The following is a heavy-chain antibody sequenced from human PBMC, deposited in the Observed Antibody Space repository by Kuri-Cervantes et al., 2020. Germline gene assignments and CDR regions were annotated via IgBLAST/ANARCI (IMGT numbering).Heavy chain of an antibody. V-gene: IGHV3-11*01. CDR1: GFTFSDYY. D-gene: IGHD6-19*01. J-gene: IGHJ4*02. CDR2: LSNSGNTI. Sequence: GESLKISCAASGFTFSDYYMSWIRQAPGKGLEWVSYLSNSGNTIYYADSVKGRFTISRDTAKTSLYLQMNSLRAEDTAVYYCARRDSGWSFDYWGQGTLVTVSS. CDR3: ARRDSGWSFDY.